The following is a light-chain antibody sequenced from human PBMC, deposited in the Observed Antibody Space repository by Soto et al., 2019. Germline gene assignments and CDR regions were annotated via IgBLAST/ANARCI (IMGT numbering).Light chain of an antibody. CDR3: LQDYNYPRT. CDR2: AAS. J-gene: IGKJ1*01. Sequence: IQMTQTPSSLSAAVGDRVTITCRASQGIRNDLGWYQQKPGKAPKLLLYAASSLQSGVPSRFSGSGPGTDFTLTISSLQPEEFATHYCLQDYNYPRTVGQGTKVDIK. V-gene: IGKV1-6*01. CDR1: QGIRND.